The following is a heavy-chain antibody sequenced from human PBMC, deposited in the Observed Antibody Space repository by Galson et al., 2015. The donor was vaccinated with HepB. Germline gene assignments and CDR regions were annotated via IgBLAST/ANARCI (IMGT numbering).Heavy chain of an antibody. V-gene: IGHV4-34*01. CDR1: CGSFSAFY. J-gene: IGHJ4*02. Sequence: SETLSLTCAVYCGSFSAFYWSWIRQSPGKGLEWIGEVNHPRGTNYNPSLKSRVTISIDTSKNQFSLKLSSVTAADTAIYYCARRSGYCSTTYCYKFFDYWGQGALVTVSS. CDR2: VNHPRGT. D-gene: IGHD2-2*01. CDR3: ARRSGYCSTTYCYKFFDY.